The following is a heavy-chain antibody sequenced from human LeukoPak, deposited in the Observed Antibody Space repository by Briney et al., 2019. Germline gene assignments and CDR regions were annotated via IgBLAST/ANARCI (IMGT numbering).Heavy chain of an antibody. J-gene: IGHJ5*02. CDR2: ISSSGKTI. D-gene: IGHD1-26*01. V-gene: IGHV3-48*04. CDR3: ARDLEGATPNWFDP. Sequence: GGSLRLSCAASGFIFSSYALNWVRQAPGKGLEWIAYISSSGKTIHYGDSVKGRFTISRDNAKNSLFLQMNSLRVEDTAVYYCARDLEGATPNWFDPWGQGTLVTVSS. CDR1: GFIFSSYA.